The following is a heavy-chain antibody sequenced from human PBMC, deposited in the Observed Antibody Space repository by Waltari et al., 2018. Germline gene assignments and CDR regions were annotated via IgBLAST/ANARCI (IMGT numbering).Heavy chain of an antibody. CDR1: SGAISSSGYY. CDR2: IYYSGNT. V-gene: IGHV4-39*07. CDR3: AKVWKNYRTDY. D-gene: IGHD1-7*01. Sequence: QLQLQESGPGLVKPSETLSLTCTASSGAISSSGYYWGWIRQPPGKGLEGMGSIYYSGNTYYNPSLKNRVTISVDTSKNQFSLKVTSVTAADTAVYYCAKVWKNYRTDYWGQGTLVTVSS. J-gene: IGHJ4*02.